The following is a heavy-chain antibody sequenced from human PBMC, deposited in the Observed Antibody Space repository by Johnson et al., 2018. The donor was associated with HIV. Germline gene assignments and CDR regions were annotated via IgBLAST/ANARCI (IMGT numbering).Heavy chain of an antibody. CDR3: AKGGPDAFDI. CDR1: GFTFSSYA. J-gene: IGHJ3*02. Sequence: QVQLVESGGGVVQPGRSLRLSCAASGFTFSSYAMHWVRQAPGKGLEWVAVISYDGSNKYYADSVMGRFTISRDNAQNTLYLQMNSLRAEDTAVYYCAKGGPDAFDIWGQGTMVTVSS. D-gene: IGHD1-26*01. CDR2: ISYDGSNK. V-gene: IGHV3-30*04.